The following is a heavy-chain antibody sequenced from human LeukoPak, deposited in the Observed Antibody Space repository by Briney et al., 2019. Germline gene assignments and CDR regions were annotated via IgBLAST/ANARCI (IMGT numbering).Heavy chain of an antibody. Sequence: SETLSLTCTVSGDFISTYYWSWIRQPAGKGLEWIGRISNSGSASYNPSLKSRVTMSLDTSKNQFSLKLSSVTAADTAVYYCARDATTVTTIIDYWGQGTLVTVSS. CDR3: ARDATTVTTIIDY. D-gene: IGHD4-17*01. V-gene: IGHV4-4*07. CDR1: GDFISTYY. J-gene: IGHJ4*02. CDR2: ISNSGSA.